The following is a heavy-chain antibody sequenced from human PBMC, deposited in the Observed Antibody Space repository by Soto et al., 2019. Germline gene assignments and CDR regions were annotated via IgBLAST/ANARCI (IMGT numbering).Heavy chain of an antibody. Sequence: SDTLSLTCTVSGASISSTDYYWSWIRQPPGKGLEWIGYIYYSGSTNYNPSLKSRVTISVDTSKNQFSLKLSSVTAADTAVYYCARDYSFDYWGQGTLVTVSS. J-gene: IGHJ4*02. CDR1: GASISSTDYY. CDR3: ARDYSFDY. D-gene: IGHD2-15*01. V-gene: IGHV4-61*08. CDR2: IYYSGST.